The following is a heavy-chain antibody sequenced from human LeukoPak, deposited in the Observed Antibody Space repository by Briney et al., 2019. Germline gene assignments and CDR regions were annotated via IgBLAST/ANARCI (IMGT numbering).Heavy chain of an antibody. V-gene: IGHV1-2*02. CDR1: GYTFTGYY. Sequence: ASVKVSCKASGYTFTGYYMHWVRQTPGQGLEWMGWINPNSGGTNYAQKFQGRVTMTRDTSISTAYMELSRLRSDDTAVYYCARGSIVGATFDYFDYWGQGTLVTVSS. J-gene: IGHJ4*02. D-gene: IGHD1-26*01. CDR2: INPNSGGT. CDR3: ARGSIVGATFDYFDY.